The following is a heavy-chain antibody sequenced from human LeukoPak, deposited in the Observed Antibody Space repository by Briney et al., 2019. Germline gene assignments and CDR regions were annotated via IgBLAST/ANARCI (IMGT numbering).Heavy chain of an antibody. V-gene: IGHV3-7*01. CDR3: ARDIGYPYYYYYYMDV. CDR1: GFTFSSYW. Sequence: GGSLRLSCAASGFTFSSYWMSWVRQAPGKGLEWVANIKQDGSEKYYVDSVKGQFTISRDNAKNSLYLQMNSLRAEDTAVYYCARDIGYPYYYYYYMDVWGKGTTVTVSS. J-gene: IGHJ6*03. D-gene: IGHD3-22*01. CDR2: IKQDGSEK.